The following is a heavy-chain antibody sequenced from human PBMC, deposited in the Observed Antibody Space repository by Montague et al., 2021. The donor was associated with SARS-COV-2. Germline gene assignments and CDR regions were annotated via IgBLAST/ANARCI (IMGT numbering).Heavy chain of an antibody. CDR3: ARDLAGYYGSGSYGGMDV. CDR2: IYYSGST. D-gene: IGHD3-10*01. Sequence: SETLSLTCTVSGGSISSYYWSWIRQPPGKGLEWIGYIYYSGSTNYNPSLKSRATISVDTSKNQFSLKLSSVTAADTAVYYCARDLAGYYGSGSYGGMDVWGQGTTVTVSS. V-gene: IGHV4-59*12. J-gene: IGHJ6*02. CDR1: GGSISSYY.